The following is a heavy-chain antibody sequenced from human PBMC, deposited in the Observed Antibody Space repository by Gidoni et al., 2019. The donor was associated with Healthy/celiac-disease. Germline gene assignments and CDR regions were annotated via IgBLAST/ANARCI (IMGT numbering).Heavy chain of an antibody. V-gene: IGHV1-69*02. Sequence: QVQLVQSGAEVKKPGSSVKVSCKASGGTFSSYTVSWVRQAPGQGLEWMGRIIPILGIANYAQKFQGRVTITADKSTSTAYMELSSLRSEDTAVYYCARINYYDSSGYYPYYFDYWGQGTLVTVSS. J-gene: IGHJ4*02. CDR3: ARINYYDSSGYYPYYFDY. CDR2: IIPILGIA. CDR1: GGTFSSYT. D-gene: IGHD3-22*01.